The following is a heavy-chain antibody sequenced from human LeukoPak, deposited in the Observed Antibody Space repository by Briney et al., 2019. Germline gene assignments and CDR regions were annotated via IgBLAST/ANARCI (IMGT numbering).Heavy chain of an antibody. CDR3: ARDHTGYSYGWHFDY. V-gene: IGHV4-61*02. J-gene: IGHJ4*02. CDR1: CGSISSGSYY. D-gene: IGHD5-18*01. Sequence: PSETLSLTCTVSCGSISSGSYYWSWIRQPAGKGLEWIGRIYTSGSTNYNPSLKSRVTISVDTSKNQFSLKLSSVTAADTAVYYCARDHTGYSYGWHFDYWGQGTLVTVSS. CDR2: IYTSGST.